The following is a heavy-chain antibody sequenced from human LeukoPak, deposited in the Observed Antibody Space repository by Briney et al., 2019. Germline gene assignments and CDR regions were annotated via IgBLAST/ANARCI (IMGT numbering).Heavy chain of an antibody. V-gene: IGHV4-34*01. CDR1: GGSFSGYY. CDR2: INHSGST. Sequence: NPSETLSLTCAVYGGSFSGYYWSWIRQPPGKGLEWIGEINHSGSTNYNPSLKSRVTISVDTSKNQFSLKLSSVTAADTAVYYCARTVGDIVGFYYYHGMDVWGQGTTVTVSS. CDR3: ARTVGDIVGFYYYHGMDV. D-gene: IGHD2-15*01. J-gene: IGHJ6*02.